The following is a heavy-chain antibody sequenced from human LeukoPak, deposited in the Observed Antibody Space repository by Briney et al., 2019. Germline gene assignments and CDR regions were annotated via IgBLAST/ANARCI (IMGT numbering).Heavy chain of an antibody. CDR1: GFTFSNYE. CDR2: ISASGRTQ. Sequence: GRSLRLSCAASGFTFSNYEMNWVRQAPGKGLDWLAYISASGRTQYYADSVKGRFTISRDNAKNSLYLEMNSLRAEDTAVYYCARVYGYWGSGNYHFEYWGQGALVTVSS. D-gene: IGHD3-10*01. J-gene: IGHJ4*02. V-gene: IGHV3-48*03. CDR3: ARVYGYWGSGNYHFEY.